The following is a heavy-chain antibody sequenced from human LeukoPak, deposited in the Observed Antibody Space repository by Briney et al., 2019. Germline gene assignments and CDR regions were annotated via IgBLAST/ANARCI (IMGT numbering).Heavy chain of an antibody. CDR2: IYHSGST. CDR3: ARDHPTMSGAYYMDV. V-gene: IGHV4-38-2*02. J-gene: IGHJ6*03. CDR1: GGSFSGYY. Sequence: PSETLSLTCAVYGGSFSGYYWGWIRQPPGKGLEWIGSIYHSGSTYYNPSLKSRVTISVDTSKNQFSLKLSSVTAADTAVYYCARDHPTMSGAYYMDVWGKGTTVTVSS. D-gene: IGHD3-10*02.